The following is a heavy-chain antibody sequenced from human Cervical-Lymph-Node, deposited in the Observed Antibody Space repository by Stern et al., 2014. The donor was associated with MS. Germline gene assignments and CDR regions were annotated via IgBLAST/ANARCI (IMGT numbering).Heavy chain of an antibody. Sequence: VQLVESGAEVKKPGSSVKVSCKATGGSFSSFATSWVRQAPGQGLEWMGGIIHILGRGNYAQNFQDRVTIIADESTNTVSMELSSLRSEDTAVYYCAQGYNYGPFDYWGQGTLVTVSS. D-gene: IGHD5-18*01. CDR1: GGSFSSFA. CDR3: AQGYNYGPFDY. CDR2: IIHILGRG. J-gene: IGHJ4*02. V-gene: IGHV1-69*01.